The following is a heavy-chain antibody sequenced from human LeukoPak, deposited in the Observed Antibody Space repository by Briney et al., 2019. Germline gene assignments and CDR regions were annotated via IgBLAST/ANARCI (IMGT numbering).Heavy chain of an antibody. CDR2: ISGSGGST. CDR1: GFTFSSYA. Sequence: GGSLRLSCAASGFTFSSYAMSWVRQAPGKGLEWVSAISGSGGSTYYADSVKGRFTISRDNSKNTLYLQMNSLRAEDTAVYYCAKVTEGDCSSTSCYGFDYWGQGTLVTVSS. CDR3: AKVTEGDCSSTSCYGFDY. D-gene: IGHD2-2*01. V-gene: IGHV3-23*01. J-gene: IGHJ4*02.